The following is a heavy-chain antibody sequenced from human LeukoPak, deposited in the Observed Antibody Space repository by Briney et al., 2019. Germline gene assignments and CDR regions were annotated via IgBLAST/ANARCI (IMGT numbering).Heavy chain of an antibody. CDR1: GFAVSSNY. V-gene: IGHV3-53*01. CDR2: IYRDAKT. Sequence: GGSLRLSCAASGFAVSSNYMSWDSHAPGKGLEWVSVIYRDAKTYYADSVKGRFTISRDISKNTLFLQMTSLRAEDTALYYCATVKGWYGEGYLDYSVQGTLVIVSS. J-gene: IGHJ4*02. CDR3: ATVKGWYGEGYLDY. D-gene: IGHD3-10*01.